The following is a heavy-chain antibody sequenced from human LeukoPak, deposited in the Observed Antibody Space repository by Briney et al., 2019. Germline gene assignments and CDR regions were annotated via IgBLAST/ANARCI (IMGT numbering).Heavy chain of an antibody. J-gene: IGHJ4*02. CDR3: ARRASVAVAGVFDY. CDR2: IYHSGST. V-gene: IGHV4-38-2*02. Sequence: SETLSLTCTVSGYSISSGYYWGWIRQPPGKGLEWIGSIYHSGSTYYNPSLKSRVTISVDTSKNQFSLKLSSVTAADTAAYYCARRASVAVAGVFDYWGQGTLVTVSS. CDR1: GYSISSGYY. D-gene: IGHD6-19*01.